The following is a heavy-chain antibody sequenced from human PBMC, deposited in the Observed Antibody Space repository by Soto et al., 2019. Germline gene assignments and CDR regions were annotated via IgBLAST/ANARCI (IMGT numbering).Heavy chain of an antibody. V-gene: IGHV1-18*01. CDR1: GYTFTSYG. J-gene: IGHJ5*02. CDR2: ISAYNGNT. D-gene: IGHD3-3*01. Sequence: VASVTVSCKASGYTFTSYGIIWVRQVNGQGLEWMGWISAYNGNTNYAQKLQGRVTMTTDTSTSTAYMELRSLRSDDTAVYYCARDGDFGVVTPVVGSNWFDPWGQGTLVTVSS. CDR3: ARDGDFGVVTPVVGSNWFDP.